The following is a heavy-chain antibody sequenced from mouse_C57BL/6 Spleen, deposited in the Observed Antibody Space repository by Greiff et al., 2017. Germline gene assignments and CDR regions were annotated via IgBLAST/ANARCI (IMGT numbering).Heavy chain of an antibody. V-gene: IGHV1-81*01. D-gene: IGHD2-4*01. CDR2: IYPRSGNT. CDR3: ASEDDYDGDFDY. J-gene: IGHJ2*01. Sequence: QVQLQQSGAELARPGASVKLSCKASGSTFTSYGISWVKQRTGQGLEWIGEIYPRSGNTYYNEKFKGKATLTADKSSSTAYMELRSLTSEDSAVXFCASEDDYDGDFDYWGQGTTLTVSS. CDR1: GSTFTSYG.